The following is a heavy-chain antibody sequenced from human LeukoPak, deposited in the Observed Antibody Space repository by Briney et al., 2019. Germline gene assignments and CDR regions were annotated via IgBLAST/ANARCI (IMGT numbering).Heavy chain of an antibody. CDR1: GYTFTSYA. Sequence: ASVKVSCKASGYTFTSYAMNWERQAPGQGLEWMGWINTNTGNPTYAQGFTGRFVFSLDTSVSTAYLQISSLKAEDTAVYYCARDNVLRYFDWGRAFDIWGQGTMVTVSS. J-gene: IGHJ3*02. CDR3: ARDNVLRYFDWGRAFDI. D-gene: IGHD3-9*01. V-gene: IGHV7-4-1*02. CDR2: INTNTGNP.